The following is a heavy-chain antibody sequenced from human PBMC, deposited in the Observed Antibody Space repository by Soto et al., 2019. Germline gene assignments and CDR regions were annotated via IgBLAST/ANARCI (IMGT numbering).Heavy chain of an antibody. CDR1: GGSISSSSYY. J-gene: IGHJ4*02. D-gene: IGHD5-18*01. CDR3: ARLNIQRLSFDY. V-gene: IGHV4-39*01. Sequence: SETLSLTCTVSGGSISSSSYYWGWIGQPPGKGLEWIGSIYYSGSTYYNPSLKSRVTISVDTSKNQFSLKLTSVTAADTAVYYCARLNIQRLSFDYWGQGTLVTVSS. CDR2: IYYSGST.